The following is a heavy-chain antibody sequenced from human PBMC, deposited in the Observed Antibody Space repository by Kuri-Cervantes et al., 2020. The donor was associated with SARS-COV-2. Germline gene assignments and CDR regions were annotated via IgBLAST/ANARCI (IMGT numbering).Heavy chain of an antibody. CDR2: FDPEDGET. CDR3: ARDPNYYDSSGYYYFDY. J-gene: IGHJ4*02. D-gene: IGHD3-22*01. V-gene: IGHV1-24*01. CDR1: GYTLTELS. Sequence: ASVKVSCKVSGYTLTELSMHWVRQAPGKGLEWMGGFDPEDGETIYAQKFQGRVTMTEDTSTDTAYMELSSLRSEDTAVYYCARDPNYYDSSGYYYFDYWGQGTLVTVSS.